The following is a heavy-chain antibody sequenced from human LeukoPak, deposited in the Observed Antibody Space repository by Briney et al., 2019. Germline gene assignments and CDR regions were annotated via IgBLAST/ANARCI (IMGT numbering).Heavy chain of an antibody. CDR3: TTDPQTLTGYISDGDGDYMDV. D-gene: IGHD3-9*01. Sequence: RPGGSLRLSCAASGFTFSNAWMSWVRQAPGKGLEWVGRIKSKTDGGTTDYAAPVKGRFTISRDDSKNTLYLQMNSLKTEDTAVYYCTTDPQTLTGYISDGDGDYMDVWGKGTTVTVSS. CDR2: IKSKTDGGTT. CDR1: GFTFSNAW. J-gene: IGHJ6*03. V-gene: IGHV3-15*01.